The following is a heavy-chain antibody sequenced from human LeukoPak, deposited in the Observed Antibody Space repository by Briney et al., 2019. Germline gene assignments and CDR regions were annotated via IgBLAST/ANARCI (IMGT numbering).Heavy chain of an antibody. CDR3: ARDPNDDYIGASDM. D-gene: IGHD4-11*01. CDR2: IRGGGGSA. CDR1: GFTFSAYA. V-gene: IGHV3-23*01. Sequence: GGSLRLSCTASGFTFSAYAMMWVRQAPGKGPEWVSAIRGGGGSAFYADSVKGRFTISRDNSKYTLFLQMNSLRAEDTAVYYCARDPNDDYIGASDMWGPGTMVTVSS. J-gene: IGHJ3*02.